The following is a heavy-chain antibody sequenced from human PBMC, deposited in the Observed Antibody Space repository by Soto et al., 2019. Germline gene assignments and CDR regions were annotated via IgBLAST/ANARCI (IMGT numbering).Heavy chain of an antibody. Sequence: QVQLVESGGGVVQPGRSLRLSCAASGFTFSTYGMHWVRQAPGKGLEWVAVIWYDGSNKFYADSVKGRFTISRDNSNNTLYPQMNSPRAEDTGVYYCARDYSWKAAFDIWGQGTMVTVSS. J-gene: IGHJ3*02. CDR3: ARDYSWKAAFDI. CDR2: IWYDGSNK. CDR1: GFTFSTYG. D-gene: IGHD1-1*01. V-gene: IGHV3-33*01.